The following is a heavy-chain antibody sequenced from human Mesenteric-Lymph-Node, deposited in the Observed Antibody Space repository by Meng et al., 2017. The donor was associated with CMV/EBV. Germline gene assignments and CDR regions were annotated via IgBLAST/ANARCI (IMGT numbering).Heavy chain of an antibody. J-gene: IGHJ5*02. CDR2: INPGSGAT. CDR1: GYTFSNYN. V-gene: IGHV1-46*01. D-gene: IGHD2-21*01. Sequence: ASVKVSCKTSGYTFSNYNIHWVRQAPGQGLEWMGIINPGSGATSHAQKFQGRVTMSSDTSTSTVDMEVTSLRPDDTAIYYCARDRDCGVNWFGPWGQGTLVTVSS. CDR3: ARDRDCGVNWFGP.